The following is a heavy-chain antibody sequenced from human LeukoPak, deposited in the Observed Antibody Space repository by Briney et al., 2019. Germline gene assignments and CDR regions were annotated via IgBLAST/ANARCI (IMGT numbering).Heavy chain of an antibody. CDR3: ARDYSDFQNWFDP. Sequence: SETLSLTCTVSGGSISSYYWSWIRQPPGKGLEWIGYIYYSGSTNYNPSLKSRVTISVDTSKNQFSLKLSSVTAADTAVYYCARDYSDFQNWFDPWGQGTLVTVSS. CDR1: GGSISSYY. CDR2: IYYSGST. D-gene: IGHD1-26*01. J-gene: IGHJ5*02. V-gene: IGHV4-59*12.